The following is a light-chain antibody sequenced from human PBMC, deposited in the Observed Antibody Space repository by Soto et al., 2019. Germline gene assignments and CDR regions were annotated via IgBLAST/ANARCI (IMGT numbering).Light chain of an antibody. CDR2: SNN. V-gene: IGLV1-44*01. Sequence: QSVLTQPPSASGTPGQRVTISCSGGNSNIGTNTVNWYQHLPGSAPKLLIYSNNQMPSGVPDRFSGSKSGTSASLAISGLQPDDEADYYCEAWDGSLNVVLFGGGNQLTVL. CDR1: NSNIGTNT. J-gene: IGLJ2*01. CDR3: EAWDGSLNVVL.